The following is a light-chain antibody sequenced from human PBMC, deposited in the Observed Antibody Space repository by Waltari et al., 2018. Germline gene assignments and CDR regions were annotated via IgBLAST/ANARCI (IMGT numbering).Light chain of an antibody. J-gene: IGLJ2*01. CDR3: QVWDSSTDVV. CDR1: KLGQKY. V-gene: IGLV3-1*01. CDR2: EDN. Sequence: SYDLTQPPSVSVSPGQTASITCSGDKLGQKYVFWYRQKTGQSPVLVMYEDNRRPSGIPERVSGSNSGNTATLTISETQVIDDAYYYCQVWDSSTDVVFGGGTKLTVL.